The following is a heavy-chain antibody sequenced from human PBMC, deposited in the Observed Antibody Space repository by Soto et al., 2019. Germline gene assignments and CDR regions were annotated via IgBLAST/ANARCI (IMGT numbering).Heavy chain of an antibody. D-gene: IGHD2-8*02. CDR2: IFYSGTT. Sequence: QLRESGPGLLKPSETLSLTCTVSGGSISSPSYNWGWVRQPPGKGPEWIGTIFYSGTTQYNPSLRSRLATSVDTSKSQVSLTLTSVTAEDTAVYNCTTLASGHFDSWGQGAQVTVSS. V-gene: IGHV4-39*01. CDR1: GGSISSPSYN. J-gene: IGHJ4*02. CDR3: TTLASGHFDS.